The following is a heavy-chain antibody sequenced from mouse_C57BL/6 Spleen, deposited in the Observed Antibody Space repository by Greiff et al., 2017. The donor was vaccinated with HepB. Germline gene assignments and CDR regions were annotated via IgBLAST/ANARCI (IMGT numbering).Heavy chain of an antibody. CDR2: ISSGSSTI. CDR1: GFTFSDYG. J-gene: IGHJ2*01. Sequence: EVNLVESGGGLVKPGGSLKLSCAASGFTFSDYGMHWVRQAPEKGLEWVAYISSGSSTIYYADTVQGRFPISRDNAKNTLFLQMTSLRSEDTAMYYCARAQSPYYSNNGDYFDYWGQGTTLTVSS. CDR3: ARAQSPYYSNNGDYFDY. V-gene: IGHV5-17*01. D-gene: IGHD2-5*01.